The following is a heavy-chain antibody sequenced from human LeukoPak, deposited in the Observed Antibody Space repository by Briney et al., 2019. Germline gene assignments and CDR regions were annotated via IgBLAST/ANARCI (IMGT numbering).Heavy chain of an antibody. D-gene: IGHD5-18*01. V-gene: IGHV3-21*01. J-gene: IGHJ4*02. CDR1: GSIISSYS. CDR2: ISSSSNYI. CDR3: ASSGYSYVLYHFDY. Sequence: GGSLRLSCAASGSIISSYSMNWVRQAPGKGLEWVSSISSSSNYIYYADSVKGRFTISRDNAKNSLYLQMNSLRAEDTAVYYCASSGYSYVLYHFDYWGQGTLVTVSS.